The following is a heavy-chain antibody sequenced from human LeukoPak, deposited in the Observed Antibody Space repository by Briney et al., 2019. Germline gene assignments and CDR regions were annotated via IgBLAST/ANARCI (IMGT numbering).Heavy chain of an antibody. CDR3: ARARYYYDSSGYYYYYYYYMDV. CDR2: IYTRGST. CDR1: GGSISSGSYC. J-gene: IGHJ6*03. Sequence: SESLCLTRAVSGGSISSGSYCGSSVRQPAGRGMGWSGRIYTRGSTTYNPSLKSRVTISVDTSRNQFSLQLSSVTAADTAVYYCARARYYYDSSGYYYYYYYYMDVWGKGTTVTISS. V-gene: IGHV4-61*02. D-gene: IGHD3-22*01.